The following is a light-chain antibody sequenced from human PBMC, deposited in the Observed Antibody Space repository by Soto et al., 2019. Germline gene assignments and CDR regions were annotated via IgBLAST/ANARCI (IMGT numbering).Light chain of an antibody. CDR3: QQYGSSPLT. Sequence: EIVLTQSPGTPSLSPGERATLSCRVSQSVSSSYLAWYQQKPGQAPRLLIYGASSRATGIPDRFSGSGSGTDFTLTISRLEPEDFAVYYCQQYGSSPLTFGGGTKVEIK. J-gene: IGKJ4*01. V-gene: IGKV3-20*01. CDR2: GAS. CDR1: QSVSSSY.